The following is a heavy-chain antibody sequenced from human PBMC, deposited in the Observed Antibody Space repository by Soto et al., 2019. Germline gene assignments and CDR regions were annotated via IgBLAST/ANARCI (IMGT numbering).Heavy chain of an antibody. D-gene: IGHD6-19*01. CDR1: GWSFSGYY. CDR3: ASRGEVAVAEGDYYYYYGMDV. Sequence: PSETLSRTCAVSGWSFSGYYWTWIRQPPGTGLEWIGEINHSGSTNYNPSLKSRVTISVDTSKNQFSLKLSSVTAADTAVYYCASRGEVAVAEGDYYYYYGMDVWGQGTTVTVSS. V-gene: IGHV4-34*01. CDR2: INHSGST. J-gene: IGHJ6*02.